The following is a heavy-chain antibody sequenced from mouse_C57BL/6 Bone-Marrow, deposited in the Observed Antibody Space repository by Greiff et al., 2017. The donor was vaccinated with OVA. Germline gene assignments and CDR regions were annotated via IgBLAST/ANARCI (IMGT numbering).Heavy chain of an antibody. D-gene: IGHD1-1*01. J-gene: IGHJ2*01. Sequence: QVQLQQSGAELARPGASVNLSCKASGYTFTSYGISWVKQRTGQGLEWIGEIYPRSGNTYYNEKFKGKATLTADKSSSTAYMELRSLTSEDSAVYFCARSGLLQRSFDYWGQGTTLTVSS. V-gene: IGHV1-81*01. CDR2: IYPRSGNT. CDR3: ARSGLLQRSFDY. CDR1: GYTFTSYG.